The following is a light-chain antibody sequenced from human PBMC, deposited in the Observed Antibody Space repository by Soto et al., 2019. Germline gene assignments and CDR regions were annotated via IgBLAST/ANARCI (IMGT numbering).Light chain of an antibody. V-gene: IGKV3-20*01. CDR2: GAS. Sequence: EIVLTQSPGTLSLSPGERATLSCRASQSVSSSYLAWYQQKPGQAPRLLIYGASSRATRIPDRFSGSGSGTDFTLTISRLEPEDFAVYYCQQYGSSPPGTFGQGTKLEIK. CDR1: QSVSSSY. J-gene: IGKJ2*01. CDR3: QQYGSSPPGT.